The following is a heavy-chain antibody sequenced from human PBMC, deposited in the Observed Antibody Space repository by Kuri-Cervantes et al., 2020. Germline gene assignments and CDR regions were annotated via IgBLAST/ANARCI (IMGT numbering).Heavy chain of an antibody. D-gene: IGHD3-16*01. CDR1: GFTFDDYA. CDR3: AKGRPTMITYGSIDY. CDR2: IRWNSGNI. J-gene: IGHJ4*02. Sequence: SLKISCAASGFTFDDYAMHWVRQAPGKDLEWVSGIRWNSGNIGYADSVEGRFTISRDNTKNSLYLQMNSLRTEDTALYYCAKGRPTMITYGSIDYWGQGTLVTVSS. V-gene: IGHV3-9*01.